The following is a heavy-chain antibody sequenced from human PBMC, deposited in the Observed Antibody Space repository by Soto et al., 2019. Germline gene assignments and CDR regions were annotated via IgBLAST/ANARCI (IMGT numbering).Heavy chain of an antibody. CDR1: GYTFTNYG. D-gene: IGHD3-22*01. CDR2: ISAYNGNT. Sequence: QVQLVQSGAEVKKPGASVKVSCKASGYTFTNYGINWVRQAPGQGLEWMGWISAYNGNTNYAQKLQGRVTMTTDTSTTTAHMELRSLRSDDSAVYYCAKMGSSGYYSADYWGQGTLVTVSS. V-gene: IGHV1-18*01. CDR3: AKMGSSGYYSADY. J-gene: IGHJ4*02.